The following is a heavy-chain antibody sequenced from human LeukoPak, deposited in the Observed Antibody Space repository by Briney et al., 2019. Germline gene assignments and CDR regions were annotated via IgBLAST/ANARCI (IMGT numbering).Heavy chain of an antibody. CDR1: GFTVSSNY. J-gene: IGHJ6*03. CDR3: ARDSAIVVLAYMDV. V-gene: IGHV3-53*01. Sequence: GGSLRLSCAASGFTVSSNYMSWVRQAPGKGLEWVSIIYSGGSTFYADSVKGRFTISRDNSKNTLYLQMNSLRAEDTGVYYCARDSAIVVLAYMDVWGKGTTVTVSS. CDR2: IYSGGST. D-gene: IGHD2-15*01.